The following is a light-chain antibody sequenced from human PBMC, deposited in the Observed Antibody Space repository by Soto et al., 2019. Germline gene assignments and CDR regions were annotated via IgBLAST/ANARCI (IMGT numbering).Light chain of an antibody. CDR2: GAS. Sequence: EIVMTQTPATLAVSPGERASLSCRASQSVSSNLAWYQQKPGQAPRLLIYGASNRATGIPDRFSGSGSGTDFTLIITRLEPEDFAVYYCQQYGSSGTFGQGTKVDIK. V-gene: IGKV3-20*01. J-gene: IGKJ1*01. CDR1: QSVSSN. CDR3: QQYGSSGT.